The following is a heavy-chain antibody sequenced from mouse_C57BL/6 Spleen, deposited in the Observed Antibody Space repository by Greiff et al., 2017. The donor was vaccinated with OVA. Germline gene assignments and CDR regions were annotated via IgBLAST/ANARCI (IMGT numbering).Heavy chain of an antibody. Sequence: VQLQQPGAELVMPGASVKLSCKASGYTFTSYWMHWVKQRPGQGLEWIGEIDPSDSYTNYNQKFKGKSTLTVDKSSSTAYMQLSSLTSEDSAVYYCARYLDSSQAFAYWGQGTLVTVSA. J-gene: IGHJ3*01. CDR3: ARYLDSSQAFAY. D-gene: IGHD3-2*01. V-gene: IGHV1-69*01. CDR1: GYTFTSYW. CDR2: IDPSDSYT.